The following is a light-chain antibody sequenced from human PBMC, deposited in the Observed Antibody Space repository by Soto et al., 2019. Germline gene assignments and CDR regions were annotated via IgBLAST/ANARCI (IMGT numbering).Light chain of an antibody. CDR1: SSDVGDYNY. CDR3: SSYTSSSTRV. Sequence: QSALTQPASVSGSPGQSITISCTGTSSDVGDYNYVSWYQQHPGKAPKLMFDVSNRPSGVSNRFSGSKSGNTASLTISGLQAEDEADYYCSSYTSSSTRVFGTGTKLTVL. V-gene: IGLV2-14*01. CDR2: DVS. J-gene: IGLJ1*01.